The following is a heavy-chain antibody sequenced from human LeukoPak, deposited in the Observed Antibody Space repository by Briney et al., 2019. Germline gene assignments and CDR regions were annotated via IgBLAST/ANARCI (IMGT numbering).Heavy chain of an antibody. CDR2: IYYSGST. D-gene: IGHD3-22*01. CDR1: GGSISSYY. Sequence: PSETLSLTCTVSGGSISSYYWSWIRQPPGKGLEWIGYIYYSGSTNYNPSLKSRVTISVDTSKNQFSLKLSSVTAADTAVYYCARPPGGSGYYYGWGQGTLVTVSS. CDR3: ARPPGGSGYYYG. V-gene: IGHV4-59*12. J-gene: IGHJ4*02.